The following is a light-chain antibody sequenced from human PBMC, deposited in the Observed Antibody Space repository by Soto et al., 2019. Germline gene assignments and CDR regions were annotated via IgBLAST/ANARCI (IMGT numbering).Light chain of an antibody. V-gene: IGKV1-5*01. J-gene: IGKJ4*01. CDR2: DAT. CDR1: QSLSSW. CDR3: KQYNTFWLT. Sequence: DIQMTQSPSTLSASVGDRVTITCRASQSLSSWLAWYQQKPGKAPKLLIYDATTLESGVPSGFSGSGSGTEFTLTISSLQPDDFATYYCKQYNTFWLTFGGGTKVDIK.